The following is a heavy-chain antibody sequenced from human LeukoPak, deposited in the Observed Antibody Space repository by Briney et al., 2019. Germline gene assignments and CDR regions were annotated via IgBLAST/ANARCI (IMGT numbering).Heavy chain of an antibody. Sequence: ASVKVSCKASGYTFTSYYMHWVRQAPGQGLEWMGIINPSGGSTSYAQKFQGRVTMTRDMSTSTVYMELSSLRSEDTAVYYCARVSVGATMLAYFDYWGQGTLVTVSS. D-gene: IGHD1-26*01. CDR1: GYTFTSYY. CDR3: ARVSVGATMLAYFDY. V-gene: IGHV1-46*01. J-gene: IGHJ4*02. CDR2: INPSGGST.